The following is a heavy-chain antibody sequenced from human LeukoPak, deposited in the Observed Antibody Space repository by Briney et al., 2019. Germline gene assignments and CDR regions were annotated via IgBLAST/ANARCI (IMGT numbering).Heavy chain of an antibody. Sequence: PSETLSLTCTVSGYSISSGYYWSWIRQPPGKGLEWIGYIYYSGSTNYNPSLKSRVTISVDTSKNQFSLKLSSVTAADTAVYYCARVYCSSPRAYYYYYMDVWGKGTTVTISS. J-gene: IGHJ6*03. CDR3: ARVYCSSPRAYYYYYMDV. CDR2: IYYSGST. D-gene: IGHD2-2*01. CDR1: GYSISSGYY. V-gene: IGHV4-61*01.